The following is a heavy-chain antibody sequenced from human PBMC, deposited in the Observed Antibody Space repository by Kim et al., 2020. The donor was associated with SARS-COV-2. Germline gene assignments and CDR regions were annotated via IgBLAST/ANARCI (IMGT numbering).Heavy chain of an antibody. D-gene: IGHD2-2*01. J-gene: IGHJ6*02. CDR1: GGSISSYY. CDR2: IYYSGST. Sequence: SETLSLTCTVSGGSISSYYWSWIRQPPGKGLEWIGYIYYSGSTNYNPSLKSRVTISVDTSKNQFSLKLSSVTAADTAVYYCARGDVPYYYGMDVWGQGTTVTVSS. CDR3: ARGDVPYYYGMDV. V-gene: IGHV4-59*01.